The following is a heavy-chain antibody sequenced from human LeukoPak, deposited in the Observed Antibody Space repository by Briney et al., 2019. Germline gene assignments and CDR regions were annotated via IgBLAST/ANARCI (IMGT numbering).Heavy chain of an antibody. Sequence: ASVKVSCKASGYTFTSYDINWVRQATGQGLEWMGWMNPNSGNTGYAQKFQGRVTITRNTSISTAYMELSSLRSEDTAVHYCARAEKYSSGWYGSYVYWGQGTLVTVSS. V-gene: IGHV1-8*03. CDR2: MNPNSGNT. CDR1: GYTFTSYD. D-gene: IGHD6-19*01. J-gene: IGHJ4*02. CDR3: ARAEKYSSGWYGSYVY.